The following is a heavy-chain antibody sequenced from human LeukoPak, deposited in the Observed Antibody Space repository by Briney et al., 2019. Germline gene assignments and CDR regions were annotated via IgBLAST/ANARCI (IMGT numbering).Heavy chain of an antibody. Sequence: GGSLRLSCAASGFTFSDYYMSWIRQAPGKGLEWVSYISSSGSTIYYADSVKGRFTISRDNAKNSLYLQMNSLRAEDTAVYYCARVCGQRDGYKKEWGCTDYWGQGTLVTVSS. CDR3: ARVCGQRDGYKKEWGCTDY. J-gene: IGHJ4*02. D-gene: IGHD5-24*01. CDR1: GFTFSDYY. V-gene: IGHV3-11*01. CDR2: ISSSGSTI.